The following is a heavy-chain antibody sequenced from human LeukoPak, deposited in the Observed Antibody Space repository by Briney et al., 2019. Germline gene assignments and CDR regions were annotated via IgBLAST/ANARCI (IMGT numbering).Heavy chain of an antibody. CDR1: GSTFSSLW. D-gene: IGHD1-14*01. Sequence: PGGSLRLSCAGSGSTFSSLWMSWFRQAPGKGLEWVAIIKQDGSEKYYVDSVKGRFTVSRDNAKKGVYLQMNNLRVDDTAVYYCAGDAGWTFGIWGQGTKVVVSS. J-gene: IGHJ3*02. CDR3: AGDAGWTFGI. V-gene: IGHV3-7*01. CDR2: IKQDGSEK.